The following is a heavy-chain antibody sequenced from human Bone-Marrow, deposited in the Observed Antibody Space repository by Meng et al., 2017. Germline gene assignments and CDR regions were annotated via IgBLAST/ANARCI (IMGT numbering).Heavy chain of an antibody. CDR1: GGTFSSYA. CDR2: IDPRSGDT. Sequence: VQLVQSGVEVKTHGSSVKVSCKASGGTFSSYAISWVRQAPGQGLEWMGRIDPRSGDTQYAQKFQGRVTMTRDTSISTTYMELSRLRSDDTAVYYCVRDEDISAAGKLFGDYWGQGTLVTVSS. D-gene: IGHD6-13*01. CDR3: VRDEDISAAGKLFGDY. J-gene: IGHJ4*02. V-gene: IGHV1-2*06.